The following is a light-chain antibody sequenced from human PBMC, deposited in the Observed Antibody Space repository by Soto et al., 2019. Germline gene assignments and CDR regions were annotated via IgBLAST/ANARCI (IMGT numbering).Light chain of an antibody. Sequence: DIVVTQSPLSLPVTPGEPASISCRSSQSLLHSNGYTYLDWFLQKPGQSPQLLIYMGSNRASGVPERFSGSGSGTDFTLKISRVEAEGVGVYYCMQTLQSRTFGGGTKLEI. J-gene: IGKJ4*01. CDR3: MQTLQSRT. V-gene: IGKV2-28*01. CDR1: QSLLHSNGYTY. CDR2: MGS.